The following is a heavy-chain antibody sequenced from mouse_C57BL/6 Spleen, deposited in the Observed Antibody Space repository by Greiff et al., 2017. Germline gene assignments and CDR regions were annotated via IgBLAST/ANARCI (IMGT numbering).Heavy chain of an antibody. Sequence: QVQLQQPGAELVKPGASVKMSCKASGYTFTSYWITWVKQRPGQGLEWIGDIYPGSGSSNYNEKFKSKATLTVDTASSTAYMQLSSLTSEDSAVYYCARDHYNNPFDYWGQGTTLTVSS. D-gene: IGHD2-5*01. CDR2: IYPGSGSS. J-gene: IGHJ2*01. CDR3: ARDHYNNPFDY. CDR1: GYTFTSYW. V-gene: IGHV1-55*01.